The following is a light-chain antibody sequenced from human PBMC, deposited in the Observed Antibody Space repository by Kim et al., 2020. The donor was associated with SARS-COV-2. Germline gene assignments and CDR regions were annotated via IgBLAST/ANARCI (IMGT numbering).Light chain of an antibody. CDR1: QSISSN. CDR3: QQYAYWRA. V-gene: IGKV3-15*01. Sequence: EIVMRQSPATLSLSPGERATLSCRASQSISSNLAWYQQKPGQAPRVLIYDASARATGIPARFSGSESGTDFTLTISNVQSEDFAVYYCQQYAYWRAFGQGTRLEIK. CDR2: DAS. J-gene: IGKJ5*01.